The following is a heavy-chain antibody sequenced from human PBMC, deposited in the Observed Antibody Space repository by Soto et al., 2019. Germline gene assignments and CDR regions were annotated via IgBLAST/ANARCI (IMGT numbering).Heavy chain of an antibody. V-gene: IGHV3-30*18. CDR1: GFTFSSYG. D-gene: IGHD2-15*01. CDR3: AKGNWDCSYKCCYYYYGMDV. Sequence: GGSLRLSXAASGFTFSSYGMHWVRQAPGKGLEWVAVIAYDGSNQYYADSVKGRFTISRDNSKNTLYLQMNSLRVEDTAVYYCAKGNWDCSYKCCYYYYGMDVWGQGTTVTVSS. J-gene: IGHJ6*02. CDR2: IAYDGSNQ.